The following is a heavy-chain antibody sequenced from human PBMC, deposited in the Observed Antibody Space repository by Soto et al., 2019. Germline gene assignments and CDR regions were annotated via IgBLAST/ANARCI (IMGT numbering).Heavy chain of an antibody. CDR2: IYTSGST. D-gene: IGHD3-3*01. CDR3: AREDTIFGVVTYDAFDI. Sequence: SETLSLTCTVSGGSIISYYWSWIRQPAGKGLEWIGRIYTSGSTNYNPSLKSRVTMSVDTSKNQFSLKLSSVTAADTAVYYCAREDTIFGVVTYDAFDIWGQGTMVTV. V-gene: IGHV4-4*07. CDR1: GGSIISYY. J-gene: IGHJ3*02.